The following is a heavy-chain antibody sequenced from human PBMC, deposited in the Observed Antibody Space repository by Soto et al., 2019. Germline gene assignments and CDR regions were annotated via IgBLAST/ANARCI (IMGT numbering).Heavy chain of an antibody. CDR3: ARLGYCSGGSCFNWFDP. D-gene: IGHD2-15*01. V-gene: IGHV1-2*02. CDR1: GYTFTGYY. J-gene: IGHJ5*02. Sequence: GASVKVSCKASGYTFTGYYMHWVRQAPGQGLEWMGWINPNSGGTNYAQKFQGRVTMTRDTSISTAYMELSRLRSDDAAVYYCARLGYCSGGSCFNWFDPWGQGTLVTVSS. CDR2: INPNSGGT.